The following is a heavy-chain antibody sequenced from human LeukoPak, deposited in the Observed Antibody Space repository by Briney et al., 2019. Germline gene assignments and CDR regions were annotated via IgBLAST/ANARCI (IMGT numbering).Heavy chain of an antibody. Sequence: GGSLRLSCAASGFTFITYSMTWVRQAPGRGLEWVSAITGSGAFTDYADSVKGRFTISRDNPKNTLYLQMNSLRAEDTAVYYCAKDPVRSSSWLLGFDYWGQGTLVTVSS. CDR2: ITGSGAFT. CDR3: AKDPVRSSSWLLGFDY. CDR1: GFTFITYS. V-gene: IGHV3-23*01. J-gene: IGHJ4*02. D-gene: IGHD6-13*01.